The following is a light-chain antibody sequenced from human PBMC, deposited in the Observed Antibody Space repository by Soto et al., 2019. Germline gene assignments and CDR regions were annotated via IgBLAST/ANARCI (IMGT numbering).Light chain of an antibody. Sequence: ALTQPASVSGSPGQSITISCTGTSSDVGGYNYVSWYQQHPGKAPKLIIYEVVNRPSGVSSRFSGSKSGNTASLTISGLQAEDEADFYCSSYTGSHTLVVFGGGTKLTVL. CDR3: SSYTGSHTLVV. CDR1: SSDVGGYNY. V-gene: IGLV2-14*01. CDR2: EVV. J-gene: IGLJ2*01.